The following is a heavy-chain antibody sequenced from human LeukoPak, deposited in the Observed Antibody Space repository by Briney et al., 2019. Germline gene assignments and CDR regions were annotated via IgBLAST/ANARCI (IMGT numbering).Heavy chain of an antibody. CDR3: ARRPATAMRGAFGY. CDR1: GYSFTSYW. Sequence: GESLKISCKGFGYSFTSYWNGGVRQMPGKGLEWMGIIYPGDSDTRYSPSFQGQVTISADKSISTAYLQWSSLKDSDTAMYYCARRPATAMRGAFGYWGQGTLVTVSS. J-gene: IGHJ4*02. D-gene: IGHD2-2*01. CDR2: IYPGDSDT. V-gene: IGHV5-51*01.